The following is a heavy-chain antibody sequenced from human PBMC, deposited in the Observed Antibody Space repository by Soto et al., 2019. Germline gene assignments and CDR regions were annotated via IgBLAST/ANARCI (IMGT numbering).Heavy chain of an antibody. CDR2: IFHSGST. CDR3: ARLFCSSSSCLTPSWFDP. CDR1: GGSISSNNW. J-gene: IGHJ5*02. V-gene: IGHV4-4*02. Sequence: QVQLQESGPGLVKPSGTLSLTCAVSGGSISSNNWWSWVRQAPGPGLEWIGDIFHSGSTNYNPSLKSRVTISVDKSKNQFSLKLSSVTAADTAMYHCARLFCSSSSCLTPSWFDPWGQGTLVTVSS. D-gene: IGHD2-2*01.